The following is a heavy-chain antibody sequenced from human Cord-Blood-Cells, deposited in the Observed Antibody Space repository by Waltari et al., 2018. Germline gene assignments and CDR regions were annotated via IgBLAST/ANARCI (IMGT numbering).Heavy chain of an antibody. V-gene: IGHV3-73*02. Sequence: EVQLVESGGGLVQPGGSLTLSCAASGFTFSGSAMHWVRTASGKGLEWVGRIRSKANSYATAYAASVKGRFTISRDDSKNTAYLQMNSLKTEDTAVYYCTSTTVINAFDIWGQGTMVTVSS. CDR1: GFTFSGSA. CDR2: IRSKANSYAT. J-gene: IGHJ3*02. CDR3: TSTTVINAFDI. D-gene: IGHD4-17*01.